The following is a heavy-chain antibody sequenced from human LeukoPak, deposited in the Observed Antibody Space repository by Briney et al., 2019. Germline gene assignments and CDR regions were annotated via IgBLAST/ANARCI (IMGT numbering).Heavy chain of an antibody. D-gene: IGHD4-11*01. V-gene: IGHV3-7*01. CDR1: GFIFSNSA. J-gene: IGHJ3*01. Sequence: PGGSLRLSCAASGFIFSNSAMNWVRQAPGKGLEWVANIKQDGSEKYYVDSVKGRFTISRDNAKNSLYLQMNSLRAEDTAVYYCARGLVTDYRQIMGLWGQGTMVTVSS. CDR2: IKQDGSEK. CDR3: ARGLVTDYRQIMGL.